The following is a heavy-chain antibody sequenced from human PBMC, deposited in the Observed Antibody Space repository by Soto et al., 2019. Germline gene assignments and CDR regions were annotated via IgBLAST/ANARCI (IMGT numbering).Heavy chain of an antibody. J-gene: IGHJ6*03. V-gene: IGHV4-59*08. CDR3: ARLGDSNYDFWSGYPYYYMDV. CDR2: IYYSGST. CDR1: GGSISSYY. D-gene: IGHD3-3*01. Sequence: PSETLSLTCTVSGGSISSYYWSWIRQPPGKGLEWIGYIYYSGSTNYNPSLKSRVTISVDTSKNQFSLKLSSVTAADTAEYYCARLGDSNYDFWSGYPYYYMDVWGKGTTVTVSS.